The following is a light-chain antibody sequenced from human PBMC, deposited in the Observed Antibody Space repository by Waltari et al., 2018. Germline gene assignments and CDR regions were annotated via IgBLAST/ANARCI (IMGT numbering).Light chain of an antibody. CDR1: SLLVSNGNNH. CDR3: MQALQTPRT. J-gene: IGKJ1*01. V-gene: IGKV2-28*01. Sequence: SLLVSNGNNHLDWNLQKPGRAPPLLVCLGSNRASWVPDRFSGSGAGTDFTLKISRVEAEDVGVYYCMQALQTPRTFGQGSKVEIK. CDR2: LGS.